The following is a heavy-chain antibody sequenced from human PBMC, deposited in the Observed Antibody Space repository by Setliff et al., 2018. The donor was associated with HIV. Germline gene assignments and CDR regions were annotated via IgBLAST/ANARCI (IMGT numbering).Heavy chain of an antibody. CDR2: MYYSGST. CDR1: GGSMSSYY. D-gene: IGHD4-4*01. CDR3: ARGTVSTSYYYYMDV. J-gene: IGHJ6*03. V-gene: IGHV4-59*01. Sequence: SETLSLTCTVSGGSMSSYYWSWIRQPPGKGLEWIGYMYYSGSTNYHPSLKSRVTISLDTSKNQFSLEVNSVTAADTAKYFCARGTVSTSYYYYMDVWGKGTTVTVSS.